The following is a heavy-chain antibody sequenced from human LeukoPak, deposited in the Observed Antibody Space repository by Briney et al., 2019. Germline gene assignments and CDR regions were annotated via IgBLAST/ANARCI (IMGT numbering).Heavy chain of an antibody. CDR3: ARGVPYYYDSSGYP. CDR2: IYHSGST. Sequence: SQTLSLTCAVSGGSISSGGYSWSWIRQPPGKGLEWIGYIYHSGSTYYNPSLKSRVTISVDRSKNQFSLKLSSVTAADTAVYYCARGVPYYYDSSGYPWGQGTLVTASS. D-gene: IGHD3-22*01. V-gene: IGHV4-30-2*01. CDR1: GGSISSGGYS. J-gene: IGHJ5*02.